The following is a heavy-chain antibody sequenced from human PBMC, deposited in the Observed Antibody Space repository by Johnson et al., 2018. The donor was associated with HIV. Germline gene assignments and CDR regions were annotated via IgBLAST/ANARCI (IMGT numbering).Heavy chain of an antibody. CDR1: GFTFSSYG. CDR2: ISYDGSNK. J-gene: IGHJ3*02. CDR3: AREEGDPGAFDI. D-gene: IGHD3-10*01. V-gene: IGHV3-30*03. Sequence: HVQLVESGGGVVQPGRSLRLSCAASGFTFSSYGMHWVRQAPGKGLEWVAVISYDGSNKYYADSVKGRFTISRDNSKNTLYLQMNSLRAEDTAVYYCAREEGDPGAFDIWGQGTMVTVSS.